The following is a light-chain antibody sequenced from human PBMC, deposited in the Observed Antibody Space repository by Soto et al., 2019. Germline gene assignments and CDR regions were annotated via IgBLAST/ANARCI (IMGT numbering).Light chain of an antibody. CDR1: QRVSGNF. V-gene: IGKV3-20*01. CDR2: SSS. CDR3: QQYATLPLT. Sequence: ENVLAQSPAPLSLSPGERATLSCRASQRVSGNFLAWYQQKIGQAPRLLISSSSTRAPGTPDRFSGSGSGTDFTLTIGRLEPEDVAVYYCQQYATLPLTFGQGTWVEIK. J-gene: IGKJ1*01.